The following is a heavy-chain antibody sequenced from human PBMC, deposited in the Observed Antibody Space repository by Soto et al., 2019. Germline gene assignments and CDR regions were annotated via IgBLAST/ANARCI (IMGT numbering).Heavy chain of an antibody. D-gene: IGHD3-3*01. CDR3: AKGREFWSPITVYDY. CDR2: IGGGGTTT. J-gene: IGHJ4*02. CDR1: GFTFSAYA. Sequence: PGGSLRLSCAASGFTFSAYAMSWVRQAPGKGLEWVSAIGGGGTTTYYADSVKGRFTVSRDNSKNTLYLQMHSLRGEDTTIYYCAKGREFWSPITVYDYWGQGTRVTVSS. V-gene: IGHV3-23*01.